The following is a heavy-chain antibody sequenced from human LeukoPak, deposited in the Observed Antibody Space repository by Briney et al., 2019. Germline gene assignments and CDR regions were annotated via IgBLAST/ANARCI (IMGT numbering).Heavy chain of an antibody. D-gene: IGHD3-3*01. V-gene: IGHV4-38-2*01. CDR2: IYHSGGT. Sequence: PSETLSLTCAVSGYSISSGYYWGWIRQPPGKGLEWIGSIYHSGGTYYNPSLKSRVTISVDTSKNQFSLKLSSVTAADTAVYYCAGAGDFWSGYYADFDYWGQGTLVTVSS. CDR3: AGAGDFWSGYYADFDY. CDR1: GYSISSGYY. J-gene: IGHJ4*02.